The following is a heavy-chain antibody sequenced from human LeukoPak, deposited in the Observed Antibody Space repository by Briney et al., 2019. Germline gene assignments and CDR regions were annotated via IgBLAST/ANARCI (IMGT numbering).Heavy chain of an antibody. CDR2: IYTSGNS. CDR3: ARETLDWNLIDY. J-gene: IGHJ4*02. CDR1: DGSISSYY. D-gene: IGHD1-7*01. Sequence: SETLSLTCTVSDGSISSYYWSWIRQPAGKGLEWIGRIYTSGNSIYNPSLKSRVTMSVDTPKNQFSLKLSSVTAADTAVYYCARETLDWNLIDYWGQGTLVTVSS. V-gene: IGHV4-4*07.